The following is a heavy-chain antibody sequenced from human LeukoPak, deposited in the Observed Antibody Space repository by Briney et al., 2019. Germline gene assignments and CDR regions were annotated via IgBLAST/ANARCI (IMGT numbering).Heavy chain of an antibody. CDR3: ARGPYYDILTGTFDY. Sequence: PGGSLRLSCAASGFTFDDYGMSWVRQAPGKGLEWVSGINWNGGSTGYADSVKGRFTISRDNAKNSLYLQMNSLRAEDTALYYCARGPYYDILTGTFDYWGQGTLVTVSS. CDR2: INWNGGST. CDR1: GFTFDDYG. D-gene: IGHD3-9*01. J-gene: IGHJ4*02. V-gene: IGHV3-20*04.